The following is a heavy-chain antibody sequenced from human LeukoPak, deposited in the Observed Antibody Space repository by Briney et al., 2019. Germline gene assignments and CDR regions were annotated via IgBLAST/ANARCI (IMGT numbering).Heavy chain of an antibody. Sequence: PGGSLRLSCAASGFTFSSYAMSWVRQAPGKGLEWVSAISGSGGSTYYADSVKGRFTISRDNAKNSLYLQMNSLRAEDTAVYYCARALRKYCSGGSCPNWFDPWGQGTLVTVSS. J-gene: IGHJ5*02. V-gene: IGHV3-23*01. CDR3: ARALRKYCSGGSCPNWFDP. CDR1: GFTFSSYA. D-gene: IGHD2-15*01. CDR2: ISGSGGST.